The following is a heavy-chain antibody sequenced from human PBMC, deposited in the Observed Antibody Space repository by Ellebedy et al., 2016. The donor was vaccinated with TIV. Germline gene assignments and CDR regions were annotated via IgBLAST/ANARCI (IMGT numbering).Heavy chain of an antibody. D-gene: IGHD3-22*01. CDR3: ARCRVHSLIVLVPDFDY. CDR1: GYTFTSYG. Sequence: AASVKVSCKASGYTFTSYGISWVRQAPGQGLEWMGWISAYNGNTNYAQKLQGSVTMTTDTSPSTAYMELRSLRSDDTAVYYCARCRVHSLIVLVPDFDYWGQGTLVTVSS. CDR2: ISAYNGNT. V-gene: IGHV1-18*04. J-gene: IGHJ4*02.